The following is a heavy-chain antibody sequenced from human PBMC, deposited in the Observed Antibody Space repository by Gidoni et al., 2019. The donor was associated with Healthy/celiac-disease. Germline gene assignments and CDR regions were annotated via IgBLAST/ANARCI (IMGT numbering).Heavy chain of an antibody. CDR1: GGSISSGGYY. CDR2: IYYSGST. CDR3: ARGELSATSGWFDP. Sequence: QVQLQESGPGLVKPSQTLSLTCTVSGGSISSGGYYWSWIRQHPGKGLECIGYIYYSGSTYYNPSLKSRVTISVDTSKNQFSLKLSSVTAADTAVYYCARGELSATSGWFDPWGQGTLVTVSS. D-gene: IGHD1-26*01. J-gene: IGHJ5*02. V-gene: IGHV4-31*03.